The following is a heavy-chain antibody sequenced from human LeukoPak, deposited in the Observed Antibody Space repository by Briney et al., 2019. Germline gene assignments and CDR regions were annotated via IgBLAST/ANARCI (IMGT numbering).Heavy chain of an antibody. CDR1: GFTFSSYG. CDR2: ISSSGSSI. J-gene: IGHJ4*02. D-gene: IGHD3-22*01. Sequence: PGGSLRLSCAASGFTFSSYGMNWVRQAPGKGLEWVSYISSSGSSISYADSVKGRFTISRDNAKNSLYLQMNSLRAEDTAVYYCARDDPHDLLPLDSWGQGTLVTASS. CDR3: ARDDPHDLLPLDS. V-gene: IGHV3-48*03.